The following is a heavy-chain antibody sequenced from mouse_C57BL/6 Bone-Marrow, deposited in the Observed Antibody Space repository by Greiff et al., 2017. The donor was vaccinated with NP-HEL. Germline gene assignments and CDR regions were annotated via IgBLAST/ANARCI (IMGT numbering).Heavy chain of an antibody. CDR3: ARAEEGNSGAMDY. CDR1: GYSITSGYY. D-gene: IGHD2-1*01. CDR2: ISYDGSN. Sequence: EVKLLESGPGLVKPSQSLSLTCSVTGYSITSGYYWNWIRQFPGNKLEWMGYISYDGSNNYNPSLKNRISITRDTSKNQFFLKLNSVTTEDTATYYCARAEEGNSGAMDYWGQGTSVTVSS. V-gene: IGHV3-6*01. J-gene: IGHJ4*01.